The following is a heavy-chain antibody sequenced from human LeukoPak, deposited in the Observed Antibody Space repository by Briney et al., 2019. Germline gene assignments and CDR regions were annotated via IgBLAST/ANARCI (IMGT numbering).Heavy chain of an antibody. CDR2: IIPIFGTT. D-gene: IGHD6-19*01. Sequence: GASVKVSCKPSGGTFSSYPISWVRQAPGQGLEWMGHIIPIFGTTNYAQRFQGRVTISADESTSTAYMGLSSLTSDDTAVYYCARDLIGAVANTTDDYWGQGTLVTVSS. CDR3: ARDLIGAVANTTDDY. V-gene: IGHV1-69*13. J-gene: IGHJ4*02. CDR1: GGTFSSYP.